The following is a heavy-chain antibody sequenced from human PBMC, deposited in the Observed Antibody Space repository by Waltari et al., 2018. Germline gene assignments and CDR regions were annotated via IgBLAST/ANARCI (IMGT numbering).Heavy chain of an antibody. CDR2: INPGGGSK. J-gene: IGHJ6*02. V-gene: IGHV1-46*01. Sequence: QVQLVQSGAEVKKPGASVKLSCKTSEYTFTSSYIHWVRQAPGQGIEGMGIINPGGGSKIYAQKFQGRVTMTRDTSTSTVYMELSSLRSEDTAVYYCALDTGALWMDVWGQGTTVTVSS. CDR3: ALDTGALWMDV. D-gene: IGHD2-21*01. CDR1: EYTFTSSY.